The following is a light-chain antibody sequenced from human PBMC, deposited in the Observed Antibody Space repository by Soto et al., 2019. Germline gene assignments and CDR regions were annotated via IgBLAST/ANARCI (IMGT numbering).Light chain of an antibody. CDR3: TSYGGSHNYVV. CDR1: SGSIATNS. J-gene: IGLJ2*01. V-gene: IGLV6-57*04. CDR2: EDN. Sequence: NFMLTQPHSVSESPGKTVTISCTRSSGSIATNSVQWYQQRPGSAPTTILFEDNQRPSGVPDRFSGSKSGNTASLTVSGLQAEDEADYYCTSYGGSHNYVVIGGGTKLTVL.